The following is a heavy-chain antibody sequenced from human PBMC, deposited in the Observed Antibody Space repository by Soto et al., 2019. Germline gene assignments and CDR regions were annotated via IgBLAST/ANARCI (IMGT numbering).Heavy chain of an antibody. D-gene: IGHD3-10*01. CDR2: IIPIFGTA. V-gene: IGHV1-69*13. J-gene: IGHJ6*02. CDR1: GGTFSSYA. CDR3: ARGGSLWFGELSAYYYGMDV. Sequence: AAVKVSCKASGGTFSSYAISWVRQAPGQGLEWMGGIIPIFGTANYAQKFQGRVTITADESTSTAYMELSSLRSDDTAVYYCARGGSLWFGELSAYYYGMDVWGQGTTVTVSS.